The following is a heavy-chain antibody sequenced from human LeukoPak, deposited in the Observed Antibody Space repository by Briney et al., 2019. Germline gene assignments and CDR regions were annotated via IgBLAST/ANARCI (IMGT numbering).Heavy chain of an antibody. CDR3: ARTLLGANDY. J-gene: IGHJ4*02. Sequence: SQTLSLTCAISGDSFSSNSAAWHWIRQSPSRGLEWLGRTYYRSKWHNDYAVSVKSRITINPDTSKNQLSLQLNSVTPEDTAVYYCARTLLGANDYWGQGTLVTVSS. CDR1: GDSFSSNSAA. CDR2: TYYRSKWHN. D-gene: IGHD1-26*01. V-gene: IGHV6-1*01.